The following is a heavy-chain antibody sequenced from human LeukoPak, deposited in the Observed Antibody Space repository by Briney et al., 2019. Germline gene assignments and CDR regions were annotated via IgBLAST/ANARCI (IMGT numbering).Heavy chain of an antibody. CDR2: ISSSSSYK. V-gene: IGHV3-21*01. J-gene: IGHJ4*02. CDR1: GFTFSSYS. Sequence: PGGSLRLSCVDSGFTFSSYSMNWVRQAPGKGLEWVSSISSSSSYKYYTDSVKGRFTISRDNAKNSLYLQMNSLRAEDTAVYYCARSAAGTYYWGQGTLVTVSS. D-gene: IGHD1-1*01. CDR3: ARSAAGTYY.